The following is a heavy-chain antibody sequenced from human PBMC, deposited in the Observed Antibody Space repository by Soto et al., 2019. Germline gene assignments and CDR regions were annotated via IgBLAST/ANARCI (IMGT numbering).Heavy chain of an antibody. CDR1: GGSFSGYY. CDR2: INHSGST. J-gene: IGHJ6*02. D-gene: IGHD3-3*01. CDR3: ARGYYDFWSGYFRYYYYGMDV. Sequence: QVQLQQWGAGLLKPSETLSLTCAVYGGSFSGYYWSWIRQPPGKGLEWIGEINHSGSTNYNPSLKSRVTISVDTSKNQSSLKLSSVTAADTAVYYCARGYYDFWSGYFRYYYYGMDVWGQGTTVTVSS. V-gene: IGHV4-34*01.